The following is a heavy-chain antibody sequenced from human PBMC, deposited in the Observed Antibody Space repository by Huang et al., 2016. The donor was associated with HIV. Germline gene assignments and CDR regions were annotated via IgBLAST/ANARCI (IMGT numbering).Heavy chain of an antibody. V-gene: IGHV3-74*01. D-gene: IGHD3-9*01. CDR2: INSDGTYI. Sequence: EVRFQESGGGQVQPGGSLKLSCVASGFTFLDFWMHWARQVPGVGGGGVGRINSDGTYIDYADSVRGRFVVSRNNARDILSLEMSSLRPEDTGVYFCAVGGRTASYFHFDPRGQGIPVIV. CDR3: AVGGRTASYFHFDP. CDR1: GFTFLDFW. J-gene: IGHJ5*02.